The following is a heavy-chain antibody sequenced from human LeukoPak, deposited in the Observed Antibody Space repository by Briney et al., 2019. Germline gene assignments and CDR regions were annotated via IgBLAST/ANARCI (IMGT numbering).Heavy chain of an antibody. CDR3: ARRAGAYSHPYDY. CDR2: IYSDNA. J-gene: IGHJ4*02. CDR1: GFTFSSYG. D-gene: IGHD4/OR15-4a*01. Sequence: GGSLRLSCAASGFTFSSYGMSWVRQAPGKGLEWVSFIYSDNAHYSDSVKGRFTISRDNSKNTLYLQMNSLRAEDTAVYYCARRAGAYSHPYDYWGQGTLVTVSS. V-gene: IGHV3-53*01.